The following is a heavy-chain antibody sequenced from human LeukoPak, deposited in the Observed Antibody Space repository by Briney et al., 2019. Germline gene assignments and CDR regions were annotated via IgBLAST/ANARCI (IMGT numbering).Heavy chain of an antibody. CDR1: GGSISSSSYY. Sequence: SETLSLTCTVSGGSISSSSYYWGWIRQPPAKGLEWIASIYYSGSTYYNPSLKSRVTISVDTSKNQFSLKLSSVTAADTAVYYCARLSGYYDSSGYWDYWGQGTLVTVSS. V-gene: IGHV4-39*01. J-gene: IGHJ4*02. D-gene: IGHD3-22*01. CDR2: IYYSGST. CDR3: ARLSGYYDSSGYWDY.